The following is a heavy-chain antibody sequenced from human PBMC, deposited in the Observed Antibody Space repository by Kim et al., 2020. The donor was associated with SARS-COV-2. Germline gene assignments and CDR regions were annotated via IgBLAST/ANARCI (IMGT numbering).Heavy chain of an antibody. J-gene: IGHJ4*02. V-gene: IGHV4-4*02. CDR1: GGSISSSNW. CDR3: ARGSYDSSGYYPGRDTYYFDY. Sequence: SETLSLTCAVSGGSISSSNWWSWVRQPPGKGLEWIGEIYHSGSTNYNPSLKSRVTISVDKSKNQFSLKLSSVTAADTAVYYCARGSYDSSGYYPGRDTYYFDYWGQGTLVTVSS. D-gene: IGHD3-22*01. CDR2: IYHSGST.